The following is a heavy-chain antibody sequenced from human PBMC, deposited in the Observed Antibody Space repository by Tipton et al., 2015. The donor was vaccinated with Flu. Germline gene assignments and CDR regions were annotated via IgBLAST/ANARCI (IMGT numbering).Heavy chain of an antibody. CDR2: INHSGST. D-gene: IGHD6-19*01. Sequence: TLSLTCAVYGGSFSGYYWSWIRQPPGKGLEWIGEINHSGSTNYNPSLKSRVTISVDTSKNQFSLKLSSVTAADTAVYYCARIAGWQWLVRWFDPWGQGTPVTVSS. CDR3: ARIAGWQWLVRWFDP. J-gene: IGHJ5*02. CDR1: GGSFSGYY. V-gene: IGHV4-34*01.